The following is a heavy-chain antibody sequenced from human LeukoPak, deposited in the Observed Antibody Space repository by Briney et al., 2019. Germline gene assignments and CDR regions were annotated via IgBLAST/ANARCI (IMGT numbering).Heavy chain of an antibody. D-gene: IGHD2-8*01. CDR1: GFTFSSYA. Sequence: AWSLRLSWAASGFTFSSYAVSWVRQAPGKRLEWVSSSSGSGGSTYSADSVKGRFTISRDNSKNTLYLQMNSLRAEDTALYYCAKDRSCTNDICHGDFDYWAQGTLVTVSS. J-gene: IGHJ4*02. CDR3: AKDRSCTNDICHGDFDY. V-gene: IGHV3-23*01. CDR2: SSGSGGST.